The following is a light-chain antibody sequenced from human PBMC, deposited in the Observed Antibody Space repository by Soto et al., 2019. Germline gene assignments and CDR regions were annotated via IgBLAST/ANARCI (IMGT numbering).Light chain of an antibody. CDR2: DTS. V-gene: IGKV3-15*01. J-gene: IGKJ4*01. Sequence: DIVLTQSPATLSASPGKRATLSCRASQSVSSNLAWYQQKPGQAPRLLIYDTSTRATDIPARFSGSGSGTEFTLTISSLQSEDFAVYYCHHYNIWPHMLAFGGGTKVEI. CDR3: HHYNIWPHMLA. CDR1: QSVSSN.